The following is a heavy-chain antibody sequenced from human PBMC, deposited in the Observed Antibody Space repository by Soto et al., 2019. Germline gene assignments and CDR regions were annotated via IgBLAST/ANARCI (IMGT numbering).Heavy chain of an antibody. J-gene: IGHJ6*02. V-gene: IGHV3-30*03. Sequence: GGSLRLSCAASGFTFTSYDMHWVRQAPGKGLEWMALILHDGSAEYYADSVKGRFTISRDNSKNTLYLQMNSLRAEDTAVYYCARSSDYHSFYFSYGMDGWGQGTLVTVSS. CDR3: ARSSDYHSFYFSYGMDG. D-gene: IGHD5-12*01. CDR1: GFTFTSYD. CDR2: ILHDGSAE.